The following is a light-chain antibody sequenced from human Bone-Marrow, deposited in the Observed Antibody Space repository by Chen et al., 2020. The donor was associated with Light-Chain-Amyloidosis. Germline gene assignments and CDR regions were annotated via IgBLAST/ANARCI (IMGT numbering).Light chain of an antibody. CDR2: DDS. Sequence: SYVLTQPSSVSVAPGQTVTIACGGNNIGSTSVHWYQQTPGQAPLLVVYDDSDRPSGISERLSGSNSGNTATLTISRVEAGDEADYYCQVWDRSSDRPVFGGGTKLTVL. CDR1: NIGSTS. CDR3: QVWDRSSDRPV. V-gene: IGLV3-21*02. J-gene: IGLJ3*02.